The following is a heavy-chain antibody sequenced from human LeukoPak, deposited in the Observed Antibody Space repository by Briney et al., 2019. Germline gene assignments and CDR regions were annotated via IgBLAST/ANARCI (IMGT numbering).Heavy chain of an antibody. CDR3: ARSSYGYEPYYYYYYGMDV. J-gene: IGHJ6*02. D-gene: IGHD5-18*01. CDR1: GYSFTSYW. V-gene: IGHV5-51*01. Sequence: PGESLKISFKGSGYSFTSYWIGWVRQMPGKGLECMGIIYPGDSDTRYSPSFQGQVTISADKSISTAYLQWSSLKASDTAMYYCARSSYGYEPYYYYYYGMDVWGQGTTVTVSS. CDR2: IYPGDSDT.